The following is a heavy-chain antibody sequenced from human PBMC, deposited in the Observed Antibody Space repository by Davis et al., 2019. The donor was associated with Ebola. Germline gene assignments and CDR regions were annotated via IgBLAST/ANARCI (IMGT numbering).Heavy chain of an antibody. CDR1: GFTFSSYA. J-gene: IGHJ4*02. Sequence: GESLKISCAASGFTFSSYAMHWVRQAPGKGLEWVAVISYDGSNKYYADSVKGRFTISRDNSKNTLYLQMNSLRAEDTAVYYCARDLSGSEGDYWGQGTLVTVSS. D-gene: IGHD6-25*01. CDR2: ISYDGSNK. CDR3: ARDLSGSEGDY. V-gene: IGHV3-30-3*01.